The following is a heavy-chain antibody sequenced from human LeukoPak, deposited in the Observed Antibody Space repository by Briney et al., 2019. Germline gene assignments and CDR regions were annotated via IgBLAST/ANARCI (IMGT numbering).Heavy chain of an antibody. CDR2: INPNSGGT. V-gene: IGHV1-2*02. Sequence: ASVKVSCKASGYTFTGYYMHWMRQAPGQGLEWMGWINPNSGGTNYAQKLQGRVTMTTDTSTSTAYMELRSLRSDDTAVYYCARNPLFGELLSTTTPSDYWGQGTLVTVSS. J-gene: IGHJ4*02. D-gene: IGHD3-10*02. CDR3: ARNPLFGELLSTTTPSDY. CDR1: GYTFTGYY.